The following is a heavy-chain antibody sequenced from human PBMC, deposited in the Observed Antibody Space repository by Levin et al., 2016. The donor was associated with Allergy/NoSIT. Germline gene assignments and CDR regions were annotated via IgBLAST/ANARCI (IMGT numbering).Heavy chain of an antibody. CDR3: ARGFDAFRGLDV. CDR2: IKQDGSEK. V-gene: IGHV3-7*03. D-gene: IGHD3-9*01. J-gene: IGHJ6*02. CDR1: GFTFTTYW. Sequence: GSLRLSCATSGFTFTTYWLNWVRQAPGKGLEWVANIKQDGSEKYYVDSVKGRFTISRANGKNSLYLQMNSLRAEDSAVYYCARGFDAFRGLDVWGQGTTVTVSS.